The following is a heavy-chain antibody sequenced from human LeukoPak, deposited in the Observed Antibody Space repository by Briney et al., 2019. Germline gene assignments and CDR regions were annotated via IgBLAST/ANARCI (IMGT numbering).Heavy chain of an antibody. CDR2: IYYSGST. CDR1: GGSISSGDYY. J-gene: IGHJ6*02. CDR3: ARHTYCSSTSCHSNYYYYGMDV. D-gene: IGHD2-2*01. Sequence: SQTLSLTCTVSGGSISSGDYYWSWIRQPPGKGLEWIGYIYYSGSTYYNPSLKSRVTISVDTSKNQFSLKLSSVTAADTAVYYCARHTYCSSTSCHSNYYYYGMDVWGQGTTVTVSS. V-gene: IGHV4-30-4*01.